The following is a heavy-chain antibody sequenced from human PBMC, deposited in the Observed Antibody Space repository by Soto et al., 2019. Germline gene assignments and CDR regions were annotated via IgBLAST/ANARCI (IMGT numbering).Heavy chain of an antibody. CDR2: IDSSGEK. V-gene: IGHV2-26*01. CDR3: ARRHLAVAVSPWFDP. D-gene: IGHD6-19*01. CDR1: GLSITDSEMG. J-gene: IGHJ5*02. Sequence: QVTLKESGPVLVKPTETLTLRCTVSGLSITDSEMGVSWIRQPPGQPLEWLAHIDSSGEKSYRTFLKSRLATSKSTSKRHIVLTMTNMDPADTATYYCARRHLAVAVSPWFDPWGQGIPVTVSS.